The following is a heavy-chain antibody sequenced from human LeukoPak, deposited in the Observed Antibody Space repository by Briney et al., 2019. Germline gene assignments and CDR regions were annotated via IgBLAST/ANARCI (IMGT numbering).Heavy chain of an antibody. CDR3: ARNYGDYLGGNFDY. J-gene: IGHJ4*02. D-gene: IGHD4-17*01. CDR2: ISYDGGNK. V-gene: IGHV3-30-3*01. CDR1: GFTFSNYA. Sequence: QPGGSLRLSCAASGFTFSNYAMHWVRQAPGKGLEWVAVISYDGGNKYYADSVKGRFTISRDNSKNTLYLQMNSLRAEDTAVYYCARNYGDYLGGNFDYWGQGTLVTVSS.